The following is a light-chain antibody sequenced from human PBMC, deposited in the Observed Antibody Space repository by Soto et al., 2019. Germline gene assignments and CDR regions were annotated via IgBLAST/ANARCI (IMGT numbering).Light chain of an antibody. V-gene: IGKV3-20*01. CDR3: QQYGSSPIT. Sequence: EIVLTQSPGTLSLSPGERATLSCRASQSVSSSYLAWYQQKPGQAPRLLIYGASSRATGIPDRFSGSGSGTDFTLTISRLAPEDFAVYYCQQYGSSPITVGQGTRLEIK. CDR2: GAS. J-gene: IGKJ5*01. CDR1: QSVSSSY.